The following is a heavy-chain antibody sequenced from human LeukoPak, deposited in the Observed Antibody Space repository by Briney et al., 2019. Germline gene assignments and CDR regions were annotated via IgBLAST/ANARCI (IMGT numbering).Heavy chain of an antibody. Sequence: PGRSLRLSCAASGFTFSSYGMHWVRQAPGKGLEWVAVISYDGSNKYYADSVKGRFTISRGNSKNTLYLQMNSLRAEDTAVYYCAKGRGGSGWDDAFDIWGQGTMVTVSS. CDR1: GFTFSSYG. V-gene: IGHV3-30*18. CDR2: ISYDGSNK. D-gene: IGHD6-19*01. CDR3: AKGRGGSGWDDAFDI. J-gene: IGHJ3*02.